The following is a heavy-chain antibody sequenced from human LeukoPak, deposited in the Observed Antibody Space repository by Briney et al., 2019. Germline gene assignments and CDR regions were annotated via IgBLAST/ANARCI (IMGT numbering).Heavy chain of an antibody. Sequence: GGSLRLSCAASGLTFSSYAMSWVRQAPGKGLEWVANIQHDGSEKYYVDSVKGRFTISRDNAKNSLYLQMNSLRAEDTAVYYCVRELASGWYLTDSSYFYGMDVWGQGTTVTVFS. CDR1: GLTFSSYA. CDR2: IQHDGSEK. J-gene: IGHJ6*02. CDR3: VRELASGWYLTDSSYFYGMDV. V-gene: IGHV3-7*03. D-gene: IGHD6-19*01.